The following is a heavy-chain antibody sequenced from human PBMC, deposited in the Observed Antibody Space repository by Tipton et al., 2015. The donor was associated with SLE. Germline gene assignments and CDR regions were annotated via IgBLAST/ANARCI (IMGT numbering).Heavy chain of an antibody. J-gene: IGHJ4*02. Sequence: GSLRLSCAASGFTFSDYYMSWIRQAPGKGLEWVSSISSSSSDIYYADSVKGRFTISRDNAKKSLFLQMNSLRAEDTAVYYCARDPGGDYYDSSGADYWGQGTLVTVSS. CDR3: ARDPGGDYYDSSGADY. CDR2: ISSSSSDI. D-gene: IGHD3-22*01. CDR1: GFTFSDYY. V-gene: IGHV3-11*06.